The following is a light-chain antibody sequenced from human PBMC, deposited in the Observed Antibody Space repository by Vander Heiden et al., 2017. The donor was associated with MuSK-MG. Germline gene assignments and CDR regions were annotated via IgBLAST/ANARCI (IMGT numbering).Light chain of an antibody. CDR2: KAS. V-gene: IGKV1-5*03. CDR3: HQDNSFLRT. J-gene: IGKJ1*01. Sequence: DIQMTQSPSTLSASVGDRVTITCRASQSISSWLAWYQQKPGKAPKLLIYKASSLESGVPSRFSGSGSGTEFTLTISSLQPDDFATYYCHQDNSFLRTFGQGTKVEIK. CDR1: QSISSW.